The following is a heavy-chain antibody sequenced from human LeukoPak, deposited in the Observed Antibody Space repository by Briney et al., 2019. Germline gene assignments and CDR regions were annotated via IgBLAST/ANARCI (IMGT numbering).Heavy chain of an antibody. Sequence: GGSLRLSCAASGFTFSSYAMNWVRQAPGKGLEWVSGISNSGGSTYYADSVKGRFTISRDNSKNTLYLQMNSLRAEDTAVYYCAKETSSSYDYWGQGTLVTVSS. CDR2: ISNSGGST. J-gene: IGHJ4*02. V-gene: IGHV3-23*01. CDR1: GFTFSSYA. CDR3: AKETSSSYDY. D-gene: IGHD6-6*01.